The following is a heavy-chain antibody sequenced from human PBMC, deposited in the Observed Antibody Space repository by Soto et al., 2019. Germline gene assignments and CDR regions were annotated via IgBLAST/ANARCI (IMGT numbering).Heavy chain of an antibody. V-gene: IGHV4-4*07. D-gene: IGHD1-26*01. CDR1: GGSISSYY. CDR2: IYTSGST. CDR3: ARDPSGSYYGWFDP. Sequence: SETLSLTCTVSGGSISSYYWSWIRQPAGKGLGWIGRIYTSGSTNYNPSLKSRVTMSVDTSKNQFSLKLSSVTAADTAVYYCARDPSGSYYGWFDPWGQGTLVTVSS. J-gene: IGHJ5*02.